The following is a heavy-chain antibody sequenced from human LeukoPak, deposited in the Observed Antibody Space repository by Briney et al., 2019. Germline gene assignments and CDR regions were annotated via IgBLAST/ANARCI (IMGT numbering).Heavy chain of an antibody. Sequence: SVKVSCKASGGTFSSYAISWVRQAPGQGLEWMGRIIPILGIANYAQKFQGRVTITADKSTSTAYMELSSLRSEDTAVYYCARDLGAAADYYYYYGMDVWGQGTTVTVSS. CDR3: ARDLGAAADYYYYYGMDV. D-gene: IGHD6-13*01. J-gene: IGHJ6*02. V-gene: IGHV1-69*04. CDR1: GGTFSSYA. CDR2: IIPILGIA.